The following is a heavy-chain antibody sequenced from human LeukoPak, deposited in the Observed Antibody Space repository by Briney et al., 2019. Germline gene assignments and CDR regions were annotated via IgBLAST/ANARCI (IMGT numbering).Heavy chain of an antibody. CDR2: IRYDGSNK. Sequence: GGSLRLSCAASGFTFSSYGMHWVRQAPGKGLEWVAFIRYDGSNKYYADSVKGRFTISRDNSKNTLYLQMNSLRAEDTAVYYCARSGSIVGATRPLDYWGQGTLVTVSS. CDR1: GFTFSSYG. V-gene: IGHV3-30*02. J-gene: IGHJ4*02. CDR3: ARSGSIVGATRPLDY. D-gene: IGHD1-26*01.